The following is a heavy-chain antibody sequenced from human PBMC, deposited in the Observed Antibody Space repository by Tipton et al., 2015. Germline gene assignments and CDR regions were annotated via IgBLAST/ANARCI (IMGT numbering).Heavy chain of an antibody. D-gene: IGHD4-17*01. CDR3: ARLFPTVTGGLFDS. CDR2: INHSGST. V-gene: IGHV4-34*01. Sequence: TLSLTCAVYGGSFSGYYWNWIRQPPGKGLEWIGEINHSGSTNYNPSLKSRVTISVDTSKNQFSLTLTSLTAADTALYYCARLFPTVTGGLFDSWGQGTLVTVSS. J-gene: IGHJ4*02. CDR1: GGSFSGYY.